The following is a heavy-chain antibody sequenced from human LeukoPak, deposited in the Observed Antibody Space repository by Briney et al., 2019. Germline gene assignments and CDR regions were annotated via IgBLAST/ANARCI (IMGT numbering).Heavy chain of an antibody. Sequence: ASVKVSCKASGYTFTSYGIIWVRQAPGQGLEWMGWISAYNGNTNYAQKLQGRVTMTTDTSTSTAYMELRSLRSDDTAVYYCARSMVRGVRAPSFDYWGQGTLVTVSS. CDR3: ARSMVRGVRAPSFDY. CDR2: ISAYNGNT. V-gene: IGHV1-18*01. D-gene: IGHD3-10*01. CDR1: GYTFTSYG. J-gene: IGHJ4*02.